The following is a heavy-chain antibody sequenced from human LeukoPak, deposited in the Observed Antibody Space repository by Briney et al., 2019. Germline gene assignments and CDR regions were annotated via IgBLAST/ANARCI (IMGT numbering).Heavy chain of an antibody. V-gene: IGHV4-34*01. J-gene: IGHJ4*02. Sequence: SETLSLTCAVYGGSFRGYYWSWIRQPPGKGLEWIGEINHSGSTNYNPSLKSRVTISVDTSKNQFSLKLSSVTAADTAVYYCASRRTPPRYCSSTSCYPPYDYWGQGTLVTVSS. D-gene: IGHD2-2*01. CDR3: ASRRTPPRYCSSTSCYPPYDY. CDR2: INHSGST. CDR1: GGSFRGYY.